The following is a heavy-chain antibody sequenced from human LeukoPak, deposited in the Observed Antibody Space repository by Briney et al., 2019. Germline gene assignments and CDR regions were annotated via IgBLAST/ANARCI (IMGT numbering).Heavy chain of an antibody. J-gene: IGHJ4*02. Sequence: PSETLSLTCTVSGGSISSSSYYWGWIRQPPGKGLEWIGSIYYSGSTYYNPSLKSRVTISVDTSKNQFSLKLSSVTAADTAVYYCARTGTGYYTPYYFDYWGQGTLVTVSS. CDR3: ARTGTGYYTPYYFDY. V-gene: IGHV4-39*01. D-gene: IGHD3/OR15-3a*01. CDR2: IYYSGST. CDR1: GGSISSSSYY.